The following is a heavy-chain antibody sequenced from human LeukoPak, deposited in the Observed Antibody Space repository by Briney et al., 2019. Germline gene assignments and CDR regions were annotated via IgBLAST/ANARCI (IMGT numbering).Heavy chain of an antibody. CDR1: GFIFSDQN. CDR3: ARQGESDYYDSSGYVDY. CDR2: ISSSSSYI. J-gene: IGHJ4*02. Sequence: GGSLRLSCAASGFIFSDQNMNWVRQAPGKGLEWVSSISSSSSYIYYADSVKGRFTISRDNAKNSLYLQMNSLRAEDTAVYYCARQGESDYYDSSGYVDYWGQGTLVTVSS. D-gene: IGHD3-22*01. V-gene: IGHV3-21*01.